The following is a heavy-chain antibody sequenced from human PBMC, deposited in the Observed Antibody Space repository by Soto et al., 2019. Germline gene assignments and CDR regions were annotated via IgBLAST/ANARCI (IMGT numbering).Heavy chain of an antibody. V-gene: IGHV4-59*11. CDR2: IYYNGVT. Sequence: LSLTCTVSGASISGHYWSWIRQPPGKGLEWIGYIYYNGVTYYNPSLESRVTISLDTSKNQFSLRLSSVTAADTAVYYCAKVSSGYYFEGFDYWGQGALVTVSS. CDR3: AKVSSGYYFEGFDY. J-gene: IGHJ4*02. D-gene: IGHD3-22*01. CDR1: GASISGHY.